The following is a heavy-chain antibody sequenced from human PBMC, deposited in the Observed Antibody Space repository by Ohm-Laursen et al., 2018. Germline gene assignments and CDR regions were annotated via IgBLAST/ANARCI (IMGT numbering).Heavy chain of an antibody. J-gene: IGHJ6*02. CDR3: AKDRGYCSSTSCYTGYYYYYGMDV. D-gene: IGHD2-2*02. Sequence: RSLRLSCTASGFTFSSYGMHWVRQAPGKGLEWVAVISYDGSNKYYADSVKGRFTISRDNSKNTLYLQMNSLRAEDTAVYYCAKDRGYCSSTSCYTGYYYYYGMDVWGQGTTVTVSS. CDR2: ISYDGSNK. V-gene: IGHV3-30*18. CDR1: GFTFSSYG.